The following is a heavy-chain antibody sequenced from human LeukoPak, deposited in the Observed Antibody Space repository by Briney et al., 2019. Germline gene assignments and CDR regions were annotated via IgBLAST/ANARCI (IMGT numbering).Heavy chain of an antibody. V-gene: IGHV4-59*01. J-gene: IGHJ4*02. CDR3: ATSDGLGGFEH. Sequence: SETLSLSCTVSGGSISSYYWSWIRQPPGKGLEWIGYIYYSGSTNFIPSLKSRVTISVDTSKNQFSLRLTSVTAADTAVYYCATSDGLGGFEHWGQGTLVTVSS. CDR2: IYYSGST. D-gene: IGHD3-16*01. CDR1: GGSISSYY.